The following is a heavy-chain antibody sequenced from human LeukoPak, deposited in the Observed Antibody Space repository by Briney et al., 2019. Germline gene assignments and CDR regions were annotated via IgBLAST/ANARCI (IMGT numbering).Heavy chain of an antibody. CDR3: AKTFEGAGLTYYYGMDV. V-gene: IGHV3-23*01. CDR1: GFTFSNAW. D-gene: IGHD6-19*01. CDR2: ISGSGGST. Sequence: GGSLRLSCAASGFTFSNAWMSWVRQAPGKGLEWVSAISGSGGSTYYADSVKGWFTISRDNSKNTLYLQMNSLRAEDTAVYYCAKTFEGAGLTYYYGMDVWGQGTTVTVSS. J-gene: IGHJ6*02.